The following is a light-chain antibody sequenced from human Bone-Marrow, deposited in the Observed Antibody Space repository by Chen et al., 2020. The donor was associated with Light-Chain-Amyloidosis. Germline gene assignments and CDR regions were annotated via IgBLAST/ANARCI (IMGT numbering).Light chain of an antibody. CDR2: DDS. CDR1: NIGSTS. V-gene: IGLV3-21*02. CDR3: QVWDRSSDRPV. Sequence: SYVLTQPSSVSVAPGQTATIACGGNNIGSTSVHGYQQTPGQAPLLVVYDDSDRPSGVPERVSGANSGNTATLPISRVEAGDEADYYCQVWDRSSDRPVFGGGTKLTVL. J-gene: IGLJ3*02.